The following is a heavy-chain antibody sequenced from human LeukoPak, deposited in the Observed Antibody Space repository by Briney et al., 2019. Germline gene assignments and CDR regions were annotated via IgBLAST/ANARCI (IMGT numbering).Heavy chain of an antibody. CDR1: GFTFSSYS. V-gene: IGHV3-21*01. D-gene: IGHD2-15*01. CDR3: ASGWWIPSRHYFDY. CDR2: ISSSSSYI. Sequence: GGSLRLSCAASGFTFSSYSMNWVRQAPGKGLEWVSSISSSSSYIYYADSVKGRFTISRDNAKNSLYLQMNSLRAEDTAVYYCASGWWIPSRHYFDYWGQGTLVTVSS. J-gene: IGHJ4*02.